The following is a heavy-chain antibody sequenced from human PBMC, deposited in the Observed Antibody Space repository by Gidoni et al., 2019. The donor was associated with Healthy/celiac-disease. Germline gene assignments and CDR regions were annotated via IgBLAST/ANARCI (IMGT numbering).Heavy chain of an antibody. CDR1: GYSLTELA. J-gene: IGHJ3*02. CDR2: FDPEDGET. D-gene: IGHD1-26*01. CDR3: ATFPLNIVGATTHAFDI. Sequence: QVQLVQSGAEVKKPGASVKVSCKVSGYSLTELAMHWVRQAPGKGFEWMGGFDPEDGETIYAQKFQGRVTMTEDTSTDTAYMELSSLRSEDTAVYYCATFPLNIVGATTHAFDIWGQGTMVTVSS. V-gene: IGHV1-24*01.